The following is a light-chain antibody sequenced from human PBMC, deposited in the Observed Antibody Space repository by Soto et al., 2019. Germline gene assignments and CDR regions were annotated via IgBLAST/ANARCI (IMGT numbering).Light chain of an antibody. CDR3: SSYTSSTAYV. Sequence: SVLPQLASVSGPPGQSVTISCPGTTGDVGGYNFVSWYQLPPGKAPKLMVYAASNRPSGASNPFFASKSGNTASLTISGLQADDEADYYCSSYTSSTAYVFGTGTKVTVL. J-gene: IGLJ1*01. V-gene: IGLV2-14*01. CDR2: AAS. CDR1: TGDVGGYNF.